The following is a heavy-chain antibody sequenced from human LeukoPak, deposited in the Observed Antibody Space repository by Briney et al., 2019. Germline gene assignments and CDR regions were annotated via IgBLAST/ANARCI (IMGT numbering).Heavy chain of an antibody. D-gene: IGHD6-19*01. V-gene: IGHV5-51*01. Sequence: GGSLKIPCKGSGARFTSYWIGWVRPMPGKGLDWMGIIYPGDSDTRYSPSLQGQVTFSADKSISTAYLQWSSLKASDTAMYYCARQAVNTAFDIWGQGTMVTVSS. J-gene: IGHJ3*02. CDR2: IYPGDSDT. CDR1: GARFTSYW. CDR3: ARQAVNTAFDI.